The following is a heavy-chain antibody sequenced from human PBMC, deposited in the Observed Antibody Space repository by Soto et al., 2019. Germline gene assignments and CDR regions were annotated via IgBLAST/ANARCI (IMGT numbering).Heavy chain of an antibody. D-gene: IGHD4-17*01. CDR2: VFYTGRA. CDR3: ARDGDGRMTTAPYYYNSMDV. CDR1: GGSLGSYY. Sequence: QVQLQESGPGLVEASETLSLTCTVSGGSLGSYYWSWIRQPPGKGLEWIGYVFYTGRANYNASLKSRVSISINTSNCQFSTKLSSVTAADTAVYYCARDGDGRMTTAPYYYNSMDVWGPGTKVTVSS. V-gene: IGHV4-59*01. J-gene: IGHJ6*02.